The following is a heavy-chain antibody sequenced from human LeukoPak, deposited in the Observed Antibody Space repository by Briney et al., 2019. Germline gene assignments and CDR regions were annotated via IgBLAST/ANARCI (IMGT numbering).Heavy chain of an antibody. CDR2: IYTGGHT. V-gene: IGHV3-66*01. J-gene: IGHJ4*02. Sequence: GGSLRLSCAASGFTVSGNYMSWVRQAPGRGLEWVSVIYTGGHTYYADSVRGRFTISRDNSKNTLYLQMHSLRGEDPAVYYCARDGRRGPDCNGGGCYFVPGQWGQGTVVTVSS. CDR1: GFTVSGNY. D-gene: IGHD2-15*01. CDR3: ARDGRRGPDCNGGGCYFVPGQ.